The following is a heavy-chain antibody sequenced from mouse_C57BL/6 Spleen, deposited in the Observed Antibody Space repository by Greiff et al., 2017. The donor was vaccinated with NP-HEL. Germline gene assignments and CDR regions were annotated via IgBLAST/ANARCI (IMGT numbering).Heavy chain of an antibody. CDR2: INPYNGDT. D-gene: IGHD4-1*01. CDR1: GYSFTGYF. Sequence: LVESGDSVKISCKASGYSFTGYFMNWVMQSHGKSLEWIGRINPYNGDTFYNQKFKGKATLTVDKSSSTAHMELRSLTSEDSAVYYCARPLLTGKGGYYFYYWGQGTTLTVSS. CDR3: ARPLLTGKGGYYFYY. J-gene: IGHJ2*01. V-gene: IGHV1-20*01.